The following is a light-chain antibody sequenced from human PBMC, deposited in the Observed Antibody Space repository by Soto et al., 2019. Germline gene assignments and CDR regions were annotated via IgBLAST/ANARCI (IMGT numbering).Light chain of an antibody. CDR1: ISDVGAYNY. J-gene: IGLJ1*01. V-gene: IGLV2-8*01. CDR2: EVS. CDR3: SSHGGSNNFYV. Sequence: QSVLTQPPSSSGSPGQSVTISCTGTISDVGAYNYVSWYQQHPGKAPKLMIFEVSKRPSGVPDRFSASKSGNTASLTVSRLQAEDEADYYCSSHGGSNNFYVFGTGTKVTVL.